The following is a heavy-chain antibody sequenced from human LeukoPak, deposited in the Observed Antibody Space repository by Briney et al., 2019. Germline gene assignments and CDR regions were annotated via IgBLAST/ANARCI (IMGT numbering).Heavy chain of an antibody. CDR2: IYHSGST. D-gene: IGHD3-22*01. CDR3: ASYRYYYDSSGCSLFDY. J-gene: IGHJ4*02. Sequence: SETLSLTCAVSGGSISSSNWWSWVRQPPGKGLEWIGEIYHSGSTNYNPSLKSRVTISVDTSKNQFSLKLSSVTAADTAVYYCASYRYYYDSSGCSLFDYWGQGTLVTVSS. V-gene: IGHV4-4*02. CDR1: GGSISSSNW.